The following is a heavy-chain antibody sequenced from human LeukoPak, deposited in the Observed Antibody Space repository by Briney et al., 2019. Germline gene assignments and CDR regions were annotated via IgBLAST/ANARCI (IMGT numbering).Heavy chain of an antibody. CDR3: AREGGGYGDYQYYFDY. V-gene: IGHV4-39*02. CDR1: GGAIRSSSYY. D-gene: IGHD4-17*01. Sequence: TSETLSLTCTVSGGAIRSSSYYWGWIRQPPEKGLEWIGSIYYSGSTYYNPSLKSRVTISVDTSKNQFSLKLSSVTAADTAVYYCAREGGGYGDYQYYFDYWGQGTLVPVSS. CDR2: IYYSGST. J-gene: IGHJ4*02.